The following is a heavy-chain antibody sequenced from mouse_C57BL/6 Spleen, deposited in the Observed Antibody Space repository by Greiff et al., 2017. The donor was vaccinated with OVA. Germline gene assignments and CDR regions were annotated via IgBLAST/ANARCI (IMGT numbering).Heavy chain of an antibody. D-gene: IGHD2-4*01. CDR2: IYPSDSET. Sequence: VQLQQPGAELVRPGSSVKLSCKASGYTFTSYWMDWVKQRPGQGLEWIGNIYPSDSETHYNQKFKDKATLTVDKSSSTAYMQLSSLTSEDSAVYYCARGYYDYDGFAYWGQGTLVTVSA. CDR1: GYTFTSYW. CDR3: ARGYYDYDGFAY. J-gene: IGHJ3*01. V-gene: IGHV1-61*01.